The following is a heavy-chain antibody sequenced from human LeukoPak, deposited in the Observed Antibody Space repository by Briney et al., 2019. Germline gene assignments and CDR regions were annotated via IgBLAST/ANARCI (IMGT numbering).Heavy chain of an antibody. V-gene: IGHV4-34*01. CDR3: ARCPGSWSGYDAFDI. Sequence: SETLSLTCAVYGGSFSGYYWSWIRQPPGKGLEWIGEINHSGSTNYNPSLKSRVTISVDTSKNQFSLKLSSVTAADTAVYYCARCPGSWSGYDAFDIWGQGTMSPSLQ. CDR2: INHSGST. J-gene: IGHJ3*02. D-gene: IGHD6-13*01. CDR1: GGSFSGYY.